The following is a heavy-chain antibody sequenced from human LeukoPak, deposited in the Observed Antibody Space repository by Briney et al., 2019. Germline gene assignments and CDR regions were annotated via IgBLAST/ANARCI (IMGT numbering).Heavy chain of an antibody. CDR2: ISYDGSNK. CDR3: AMKTTAYYYYGMDV. V-gene: IGHV3-30*03. Sequence: GGSLRPSCAASGFTFSSYGMHWVRQAPGEGLEWVAVISYDGSNKYYADSVKGRFTISRDNSKNTLYLQMNSLRAEDTAVYYCAMKTTAYYYYGMDVWGQGTTVTVSS. CDR1: GFTFSSYG. D-gene: IGHD4-11*01. J-gene: IGHJ6*02.